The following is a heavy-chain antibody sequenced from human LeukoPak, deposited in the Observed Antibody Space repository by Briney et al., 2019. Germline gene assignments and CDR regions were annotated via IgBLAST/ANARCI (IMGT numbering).Heavy chain of an antibody. Sequence: ASVKVSCKASGGTFSSYAISWVRQAPGQGFEWMGRIIPIFGTANYAQKFQGRVTITTDESTSTAYMELSSLRSEDTAVYYCARDMGYYGSGTFDYWGQGTLVTVSS. CDR1: GGTFSSYA. CDR3: ARDMGYYGSGTFDY. J-gene: IGHJ4*02. D-gene: IGHD3-10*01. CDR2: IIPIFGTA. V-gene: IGHV1-69*05.